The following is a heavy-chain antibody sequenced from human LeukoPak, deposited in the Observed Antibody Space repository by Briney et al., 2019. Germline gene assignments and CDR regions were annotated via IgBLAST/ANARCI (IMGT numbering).Heavy chain of an antibody. Sequence: SQTLSLTCTVSGGSISSGGYYWSWIRQPPGKGLEWIGYIYYSGSTYYNPSLKSRVTISVDTSKNQFSLKLSSVTAADTAVYYCARDTEVGGVVPNYYGMDVWGQGTTVTVSS. V-gene: IGHV4-31*03. J-gene: IGHJ6*02. CDR1: GGSISSGGYY. CDR3: ARDTEVGGVVPNYYGMDV. D-gene: IGHD2-8*02. CDR2: IYYSGST.